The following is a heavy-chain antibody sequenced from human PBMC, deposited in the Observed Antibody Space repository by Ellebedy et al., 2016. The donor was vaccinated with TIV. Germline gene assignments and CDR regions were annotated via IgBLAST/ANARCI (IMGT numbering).Heavy chain of an antibody. D-gene: IGHD5-12*01. CDR2: IWYDGSNK. Sequence: PGGSLRLSCAASGLTFSSYGMHWVRKAPGKGLEWVAVIWYDGSNKYYADSVKGRFTISRDNSKNTLYLQMNSLRAEDTAVYYCAREYHYIVATVYFDYWGQGTLVTVSS. CDR1: GLTFSSYG. CDR3: AREYHYIVATVYFDY. J-gene: IGHJ4*02. V-gene: IGHV3-33*01.